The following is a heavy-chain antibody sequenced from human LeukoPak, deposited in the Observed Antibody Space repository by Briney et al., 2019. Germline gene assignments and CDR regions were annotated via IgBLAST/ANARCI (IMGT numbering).Heavy chain of an antibody. CDR3: ARHFDSKGAVAGYGNWFDP. CDR1: GYSFTSYW. CDR2: IYPGDSDT. Sequence: GESLKISCKGSGYSFTSYWIGWVRQMPGKGLEWMGIIYPGDSDTRYSPSFQGQVTISADKSISTAYLQWSSLKASDTAMYYRARHFDSKGAVAGYGNWFDPWGQGTLVTVSS. J-gene: IGHJ5*02. D-gene: IGHD6-19*01. V-gene: IGHV5-51*01.